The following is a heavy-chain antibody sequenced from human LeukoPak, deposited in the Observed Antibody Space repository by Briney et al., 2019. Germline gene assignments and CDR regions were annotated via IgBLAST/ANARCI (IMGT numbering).Heavy chain of an antibody. CDR3: ARGYSSSSYVDYYYYYMDV. D-gene: IGHD6-6*01. J-gene: IGHJ6*03. Sequence: ASVKVSCKASGGTFSSYAITWVRQAPGQGLEWMGGIIPIFGPANNAQKFQGRVTITADESTSTAYMELSSLTSEDTAVYYCARGYSSSSYVDYYYYYMDVWGKGTTVTVSS. V-gene: IGHV1-69*13. CDR1: GGTFSSYA. CDR2: IIPIFGPA.